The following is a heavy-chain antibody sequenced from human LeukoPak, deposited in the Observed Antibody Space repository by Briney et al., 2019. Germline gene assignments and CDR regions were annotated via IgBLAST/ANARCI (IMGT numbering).Heavy chain of an antibody. J-gene: IGHJ4*02. CDR3: ARSAFLVTAPGLYYFDY. CDR1: GGSISSYY. D-gene: IGHD6-13*01. V-gene: IGHV4-4*07. Sequence: PSETLSLTCTVSGGSISSYYWSWIRQPAGRGLEWIGHIYNSGSTNYNPSLKGRVTISVATSKNQFSLHLSSVTAADTAVYYCARSAFLVTAPGLYYFDYWGQGTLVAVSS. CDR2: IYNSGST.